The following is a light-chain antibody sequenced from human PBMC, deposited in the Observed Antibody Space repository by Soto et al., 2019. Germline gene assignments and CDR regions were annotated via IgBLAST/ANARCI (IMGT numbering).Light chain of an antibody. V-gene: IGLV4-69*01. Sequence: QLVLTQSPSASASLGASVKLTCTLSSGHSTYAIAWHQQQPEKGPRYLMKLNSDGSHNKGDGIPDRFSGSSSGAERYLTISSLQSEDEADYYCQTWGTGILVFGSGTKVTVL. J-gene: IGLJ1*01. CDR1: SGHSTYA. CDR2: LNSDGSH. CDR3: QTWGTGILV.